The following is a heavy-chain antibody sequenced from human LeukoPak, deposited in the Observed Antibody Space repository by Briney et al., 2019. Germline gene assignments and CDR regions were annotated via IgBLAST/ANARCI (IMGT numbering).Heavy chain of an antibody. CDR3: ATSRYYYDSSGYYNGAAFDI. Sequence: KPSETLSLTCAVYGGSFSGYYWSWIRQPPGKGLEWIGSIYYSGSTYYNPSLKSRVTISVDTSKNQFSLKLSSVTAADTAVYYCATSRYYYDSSGYYNGAAFDIWGQGTMVTVSS. J-gene: IGHJ3*02. CDR2: IYYSGST. V-gene: IGHV4-34*01. CDR1: GGSFSGYY. D-gene: IGHD3-22*01.